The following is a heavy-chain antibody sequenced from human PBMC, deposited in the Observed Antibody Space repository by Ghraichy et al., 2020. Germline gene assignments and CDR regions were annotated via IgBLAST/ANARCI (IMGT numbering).Heavy chain of an antibody. V-gene: IGHV4-61*01. CDR2: IYYSGST. CDR3: ARVGSPYYDFWSGYNYYYYYGMDV. J-gene: IGHJ6*02. Sequence: SQTLSLTCTVSGGSVSSGSYYWNWIRQPPGKGLEWIGYIYYSGSTNYNPSLKSRVTISVDTSKNQFSLKLSSVTAADTAVYYCARVGSPYYDFWSGYNYYYYYGMDVWGQGTTVTVSS. CDR1: GGSVSSGSYY. D-gene: IGHD3-3*01.